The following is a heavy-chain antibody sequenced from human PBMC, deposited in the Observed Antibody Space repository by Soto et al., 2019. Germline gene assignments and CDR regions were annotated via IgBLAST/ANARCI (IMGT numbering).Heavy chain of an antibody. V-gene: IGHV3-21*04. D-gene: IGHD4-17*01. Sequence: EVRLVESGGGLVKPGGSLRLSCAGSGFTFSSHSMNWVRQAPGKGLEWVSTISVSGSYVNYADSVKGRFSISRDNAKNFLYLQMNRLRAEDTAIYYCARVGYSDHRTVWGQWTTVTVSS. CDR3: ARVGYSDHRTV. CDR2: ISVSGSYV. J-gene: IGHJ6*02. CDR1: GFTFSSHS.